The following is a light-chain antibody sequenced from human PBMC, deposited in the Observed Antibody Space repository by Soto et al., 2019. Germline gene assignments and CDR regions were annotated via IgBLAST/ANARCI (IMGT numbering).Light chain of an antibody. CDR2: EVS. CDR3: SSYTSTNTLYV. Sequence: QSALTQPASVSGSPGQSITISCTGTSSDVGGYNYVSWYQQHPGKAPKLMIYEVSYRPSGVSNRFSGSKSVNTASLTISGLQAEDEADYYCSSYTSTNTLYVFGTGTKVTVL. CDR1: SSDVGGYNY. V-gene: IGLV2-14*01. J-gene: IGLJ1*01.